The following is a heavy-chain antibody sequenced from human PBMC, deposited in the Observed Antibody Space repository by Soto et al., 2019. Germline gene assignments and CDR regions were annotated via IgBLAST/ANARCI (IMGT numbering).Heavy chain of an antibody. J-gene: IGHJ1*01. Sequence: QVQLVQSGAEVKKPGASVKVSCKASGYTFTSYAMHWVRRAPGQRLEWMGWINAGNGNTKYSQKFQGRVTITRDTSASTAYMELSSLRSEDTAVYYCARDQKGSGYDFFQYWGQGTLVTVSS. CDR2: INAGNGNT. CDR1: GYTFTSYA. D-gene: IGHD5-12*01. V-gene: IGHV1-3*01. CDR3: ARDQKGSGYDFFQY.